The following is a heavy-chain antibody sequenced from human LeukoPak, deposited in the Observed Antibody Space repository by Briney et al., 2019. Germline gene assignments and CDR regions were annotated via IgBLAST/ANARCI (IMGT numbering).Heavy chain of an antibody. D-gene: IGHD6-13*01. CDR3: TRDMRGAAAADDAFDI. J-gene: IGHJ3*02. Sequence: ASVKVSCKASGYSFTSCDINWVRQATGQGLEWMVWMNPNSGDTGYAQNFQGRVTITRDTSISTAYMELSSLRSEDTAVYYCTRDMRGAAAADDAFDIWGQGTMVTVSS. CDR2: MNPNSGDT. CDR1: GYSFTSCD. V-gene: IGHV1-8*01.